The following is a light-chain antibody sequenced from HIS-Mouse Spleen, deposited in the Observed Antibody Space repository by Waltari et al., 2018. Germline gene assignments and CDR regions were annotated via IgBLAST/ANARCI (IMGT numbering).Light chain of an antibody. CDR3: YSTDISGNHRV. J-gene: IGLJ2*01. V-gene: IGLV3-10*01. CDR2: EDS. CDR1: ALQKKY. Sequence: SYELTQQPSVSVSPGQTARITCSGDALQKKYAYWYQQKSGQAPVLVIYEDSKRPSGIPGRFSGSSSGTMATLTISGAQVEDEADYYCYSTDISGNHRVFGGGTKLTVL.